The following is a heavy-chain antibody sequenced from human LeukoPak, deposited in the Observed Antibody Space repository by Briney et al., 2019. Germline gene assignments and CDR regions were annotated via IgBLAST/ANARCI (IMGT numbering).Heavy chain of an antibody. Sequence: ASVKVSCKASGYTFTSYDVNWVRPATGQGLEWMGWMNPNSGNTGYAQKFQGRVTMTRNTSISTAYMELSSLRSEDTAVYYCARGRRLTGYYDFDYWGQGTLVTVSS. J-gene: IGHJ4*02. D-gene: IGHD3-9*01. CDR2: MNPNSGNT. CDR1: GYTFTSYD. CDR3: ARGRRLTGYYDFDY. V-gene: IGHV1-8*01.